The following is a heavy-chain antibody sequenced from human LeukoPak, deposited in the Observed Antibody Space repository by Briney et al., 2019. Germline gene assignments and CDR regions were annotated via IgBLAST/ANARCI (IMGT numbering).Heavy chain of an antibody. CDR2: IYTGGNT. Sequence: PGGSLRLSCAVSGFTVSSNYMSWVRQAPGKGLEWVSIIYTGGNTYYADSVEGRFTISRDNSRNTLYLQMNSLRPEDTAVYYCARQLGYCTSTSCFGRSGTFDIWGQGTTVTVSS. CDR1: GFTVSSNY. J-gene: IGHJ3*02. V-gene: IGHV3-66*02. CDR3: ARQLGYCTSTSCFGRSGTFDI. D-gene: IGHD2-2*01.